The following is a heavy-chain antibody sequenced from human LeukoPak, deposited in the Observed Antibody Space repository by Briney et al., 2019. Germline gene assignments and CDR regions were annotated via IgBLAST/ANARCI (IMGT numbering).Heavy chain of an antibody. V-gene: IGHV4-61*01. CDR2: IYYSGST. CDR1: GGSVSSGSYY. D-gene: IGHD6-19*01. J-gene: IGHJ4*02. Sequence: PSETLSLTCTVSGGSVSSGSYYWSWIRQSPGKGLEWIGYIYYSGSTNYNPSLKSRVTISVDTSKNQFSLKLSSVTAADTAVYYCATQTATGYSSGWSTRIDYWGQGTLVTVSS. CDR3: ATQTATGYSSGWSTRIDY.